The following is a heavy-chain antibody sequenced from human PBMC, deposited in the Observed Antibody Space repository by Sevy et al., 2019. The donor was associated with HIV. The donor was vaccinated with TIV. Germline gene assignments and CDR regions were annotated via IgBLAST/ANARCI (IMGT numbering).Heavy chain of an antibody. CDR1: GYSFTSYW. CDR3: ARQGDYSGYDFNY. Sequence: GESLKISCKGSGYSFTSYWIGWVRQMPGKGLEWMGIIYPGDSDTRYSPSFQGQVTISADKSISTAYLQWSSLKASDTARYYCARQGDYSGYDFNYWGQGTLVTVSS. CDR2: IYPGDSDT. V-gene: IGHV5-51*01. D-gene: IGHD5-12*01. J-gene: IGHJ4*02.